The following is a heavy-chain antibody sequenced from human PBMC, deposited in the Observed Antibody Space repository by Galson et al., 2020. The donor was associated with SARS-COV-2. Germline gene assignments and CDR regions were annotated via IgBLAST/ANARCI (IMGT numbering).Heavy chain of an antibody. CDR3: ARDRVAAAGTLYYYYGMDV. CDR1: GGSISSGGYY. Sequence: SETLSLTCTVSGGSISSGGYYWSWLRQHPGKGLEWIGYIYYSGSTYYNPSLKSRVTISVDTSKNQFSLKLSSVTAADTAVYYCARDRVAAAGTLYYYYGMDVWGQGTTVTVSS. J-gene: IGHJ6*02. CDR2: IYYSGST. D-gene: IGHD6-13*01. V-gene: IGHV4-31*03.